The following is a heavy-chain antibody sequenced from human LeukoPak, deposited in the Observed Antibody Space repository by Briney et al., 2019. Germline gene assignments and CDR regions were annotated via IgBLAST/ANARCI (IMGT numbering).Heavy chain of an antibody. Sequence: GESLKISCEASGYTFTSYLIAWVRQMPGKGLEWMGIIYPGDSDTRYSPSFQGQVTISADKSISTAYLQWSSLKASDTAMYYCARSGIVVVSLGAFDIWGQGTMVTVSS. CDR1: GYTFTSYL. J-gene: IGHJ3*02. V-gene: IGHV5-51*01. CDR2: IYPGDSDT. D-gene: IGHD2-21*01. CDR3: ARSGIVVVSLGAFDI.